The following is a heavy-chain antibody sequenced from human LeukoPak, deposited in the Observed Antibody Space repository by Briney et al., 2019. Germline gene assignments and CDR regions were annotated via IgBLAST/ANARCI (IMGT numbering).Heavy chain of an antibody. Sequence: SQTLSLTSAISGDSVSSNSAAWNWIRQSPSRGLEWLGRTYYRSKWYNDYAVSVKSRININPDTSKNQFSLQLNSVTPEDTAVYYCARGATPDYGDYGFDYWGQGTLVTVSS. CDR2: TYYRSKWYN. J-gene: IGHJ4*02. CDR3: ARGATPDYGDYGFDY. CDR1: GDSVSSNSAA. D-gene: IGHD4-17*01. V-gene: IGHV6-1*01.